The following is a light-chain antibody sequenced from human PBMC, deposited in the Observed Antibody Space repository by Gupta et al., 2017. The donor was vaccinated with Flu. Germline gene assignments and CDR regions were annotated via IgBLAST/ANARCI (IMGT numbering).Light chain of an antibody. V-gene: IGKV2-28*01. CDR3: RQAQQAPRT. Sequence: EILITQAPVALSVTLGEPASISCRSSQGLLSTNGYNSLDWYLQKPGQAPQVLIYLGSNLASGVPDRFSGSGSGTDFTLKISIVEAEDVGVYYCRQAQQAPRTFGQGTQVEIK. CDR2: LGS. CDR1: QGLLSTNGYNS. J-gene: IGKJ1*01.